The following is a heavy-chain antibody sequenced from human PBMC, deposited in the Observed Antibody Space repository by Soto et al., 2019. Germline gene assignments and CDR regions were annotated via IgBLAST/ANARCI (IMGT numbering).Heavy chain of an antibody. D-gene: IGHD1-26*01. CDR2: IYFSGST. CDR1: GGSISSGNFY. V-gene: IGHV4-30-4*01. Sequence: VQLQESGPGLVRPSETLSLTCTVSGGSISSGNFYWSWIRQPPGKGLEWNGYIYFSGSTSYSPPLKSRLTISLNTTSNQFSLKPASVTAADTAVYYCAQDSHGGNTYFDLWGQGALVTVSS. J-gene: IGHJ4*02. CDR3: AQDSHGGNTYFDL.